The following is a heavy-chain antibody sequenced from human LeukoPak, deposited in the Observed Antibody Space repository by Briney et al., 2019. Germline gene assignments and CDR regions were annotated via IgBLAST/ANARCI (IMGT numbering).Heavy chain of an antibody. J-gene: IGHJ6*03. D-gene: IGHD2-2*01. CDR3: ARDRGRSVVVPAAGGYYYYMDV. V-gene: IGHV1-18*01. Sequence: ASVKVSCKASGYTFTSYGISWVRQAPGQGLEWMGWISAYNGNTNYAQKLQGRVTMTTDTSTSTAYMELRSLRSDDTAVYYCARDRGRSVVVPAAGGYYYYMDVWGKGTTVTVSS. CDR1: GYTFTSYG. CDR2: ISAYNGNT.